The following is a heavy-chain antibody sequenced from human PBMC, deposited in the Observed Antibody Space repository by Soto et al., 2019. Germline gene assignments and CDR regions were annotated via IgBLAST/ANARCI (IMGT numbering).Heavy chain of an antibody. V-gene: IGHV3-23*01. D-gene: IGHD6-13*01. CDR3: AKWGYSSSYDY. CDR1: GFIFSSYA. CDR2: ISGSGGST. J-gene: IGHJ4*02. Sequence: EVPLLESGGGLVQPGGSLRLSFAASGFIFSSYAMSWVRQAPGKGLEWVSAISGSGGSTYYADSVKGRFTISRDNSKNTLYLQMNSLRAEDTAVYYCAKWGYSSSYDYWGQGTLVTVSS.